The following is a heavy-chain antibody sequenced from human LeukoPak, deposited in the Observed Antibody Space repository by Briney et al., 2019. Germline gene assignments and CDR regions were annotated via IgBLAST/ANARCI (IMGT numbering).Heavy chain of an antibody. CDR3: AKDFDDYDILTGTDY. Sequence: GGSLRLSCAASGFPFTNYVMSWVRQAPGRGLEWISAVSASHDRTYYVDSVKGRLTISRDNSKNTLYLQMDSLRAEDTAVYYCAKDFDDYDILTGTDYWGQGTLVTVSS. V-gene: IGHV3-23*01. J-gene: IGHJ4*02. CDR1: GFPFTNYV. D-gene: IGHD3-9*01. CDR2: VSASHDRT.